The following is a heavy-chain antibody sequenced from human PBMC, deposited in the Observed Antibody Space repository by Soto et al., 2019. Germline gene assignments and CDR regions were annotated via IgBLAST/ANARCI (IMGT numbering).Heavy chain of an antibody. J-gene: IGHJ6*02. CDR2: ISGSGGST. V-gene: IGHV3-23*04. CDR1: GFTFSTYA. CDR3: AKGGEVSYYYYYGMDV. Sequence: VQLVESGGGVVQPGRSLRLSCAASGFTFSTYAMHWVRQAPGKGLEWVSAISGSGGSTYYADSVKGRFTISRDNSKNTLYLQMNSLRAEDTAVYYCAKGGEVSYYYYYGMDVWGQGTTVTVSS. D-gene: IGHD2-21*01.